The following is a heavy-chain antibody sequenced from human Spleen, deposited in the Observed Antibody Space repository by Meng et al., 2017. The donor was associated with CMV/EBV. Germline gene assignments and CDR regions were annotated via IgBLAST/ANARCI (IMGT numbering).Heavy chain of an antibody. CDR3: ARDSHTKIRASD. CDR1: GFTVGNHY. J-gene: IGHJ4*02. CDR2: VCQDGTT. V-gene: IGHV3-53*01. Sequence: GGSLRLSCSASGFTVGNHYMNWVHQAPGKGLEWVSIVCQDGTTYYADSVKGRFTISRDSSKNTLFLQMNSLRAEDTAVYYCARDSHTKIRASDWGPGTLVTVSS.